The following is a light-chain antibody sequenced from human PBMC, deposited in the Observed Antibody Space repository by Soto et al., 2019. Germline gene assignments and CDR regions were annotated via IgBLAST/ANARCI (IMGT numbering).Light chain of an antibody. J-gene: IGKJ2*01. Sequence: DIQMTQSPSSLSASVGDRVTITCRASQSISSYLNWYQQKPGKAPKLLIYAASSLQSGVPSRFSGSGSGTDFSLTIISLQPEDFATYYCQQSYSTPLTLGQGIKLEIK. CDR3: QQSYSTPLT. CDR1: QSISSY. CDR2: AAS. V-gene: IGKV1-39*01.